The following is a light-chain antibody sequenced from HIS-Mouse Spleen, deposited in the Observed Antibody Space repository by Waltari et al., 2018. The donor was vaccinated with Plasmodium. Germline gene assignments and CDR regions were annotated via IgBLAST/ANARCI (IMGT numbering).Light chain of an antibody. J-gene: IGLJ3*02. Sequence: SYELTQPPSVSVSPGQTARITCSGDALPKKYAYWYQQKSGQAPVLVIYEDSKRPSGTPERFVGSSSGTMATLTISGAQVEDEGDYYCYSTDSSGNHRVFGGGTKLTVL. CDR1: ALPKKY. V-gene: IGLV3-10*01. CDR2: EDS. CDR3: YSTDSSGNHRV.